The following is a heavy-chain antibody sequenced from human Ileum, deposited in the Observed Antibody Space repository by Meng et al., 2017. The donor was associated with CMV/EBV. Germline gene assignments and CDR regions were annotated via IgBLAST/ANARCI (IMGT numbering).Heavy chain of an antibody. CDR3: SGSGFSGHDPLDY. CDR1: GFTFGDYS. D-gene: IGHD5-12*01. V-gene: IGHV3-49*04. J-gene: IGHJ4*02. CDR2: IRSKAYGGSRPDYGTT. Sequence: GGSLRLSCTVSGFTFGDYSMTWVRQAPGKGLEWVGFIRSKAYGGSRPDYGTTEYAASVKGRFTISRDDSKRIVYLQMTSLKRENTAIYCCSGSGFSGHDPLDYWGQGTLVTVSS.